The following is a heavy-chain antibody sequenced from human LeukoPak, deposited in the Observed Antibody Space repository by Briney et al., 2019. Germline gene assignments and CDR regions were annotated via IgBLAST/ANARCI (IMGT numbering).Heavy chain of an antibody. CDR3: ARAAYSGYDSNWFDP. V-gene: IGHV1-2*02. CDR1: GYTFTGYY. D-gene: IGHD5-12*01. CDR2: INPNSGGT. J-gene: IGHJ5*02. Sequence: GASVKVSCKASGYTFTGYYMHWVRQAPGQGLEWMGWINPNSGGTNYAQKFQGRVTMTRDTSISTAYMELSRLRSDDAAVYYCARAAYSGYDSNWFDPWGQGTLVTVSS.